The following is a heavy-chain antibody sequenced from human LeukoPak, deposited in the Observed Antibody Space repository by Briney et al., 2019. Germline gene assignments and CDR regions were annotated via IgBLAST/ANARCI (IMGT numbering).Heavy chain of an antibody. J-gene: IGHJ4*02. D-gene: IGHD5-18*01. Sequence: GGSLRLSCAASGFTFSSYGMHWVRQAPGKGLEWVTFIRYDGSSKYYADSVKGRFTISRDNAKNSLYLQMNSLRAEDTAVYYCAKDLGSYERDGGDYWGQGTLVTVSS. V-gene: IGHV3-30*02. CDR3: AKDLGSYERDGGDY. CDR1: GFTFSSYG. CDR2: IRYDGSSK.